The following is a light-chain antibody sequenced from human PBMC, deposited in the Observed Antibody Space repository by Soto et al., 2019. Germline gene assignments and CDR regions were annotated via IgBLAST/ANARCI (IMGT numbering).Light chain of an antibody. CDR3: QQANSFPRT. Sequence: DIQMTQSPSSVSASVGDRVTITCRASQAISTWLDWYQQKPGKAPKLLIYAASNLQTGVPSRFSGSGSGTDFTLTISSLQPEDFETYYCQQANSFPRTFGQGTKVEIK. CDR2: AAS. V-gene: IGKV1D-12*01. J-gene: IGKJ1*01. CDR1: QAISTW.